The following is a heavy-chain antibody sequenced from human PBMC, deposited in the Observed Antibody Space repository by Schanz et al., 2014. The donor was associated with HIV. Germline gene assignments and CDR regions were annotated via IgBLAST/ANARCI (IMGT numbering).Heavy chain of an antibody. J-gene: IGHJ6*02. Sequence: QVQLVESGGGVVQPGRSLRLSCTASGFTFSGYGMHWVRQAPGKGLEWVAVIWYDGSDKYYADSVKGRFTISRDNSKNTLFLQMNSLRAEDTAVYYCARTTIAAPGTEYYYGMDVWGQGTTVTVSS. CDR1: GFTFSGYG. D-gene: IGHD6-13*01. CDR2: IWYDGSDK. CDR3: ARTTIAAPGTEYYYGMDV. V-gene: IGHV3-33*01.